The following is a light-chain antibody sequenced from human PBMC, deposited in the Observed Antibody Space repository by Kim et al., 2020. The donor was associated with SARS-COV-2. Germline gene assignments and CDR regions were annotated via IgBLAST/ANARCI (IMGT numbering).Light chain of an antibody. CDR2: DAS. CDR3: QQYGSSPRT. Sequence: SPGERAPLSCRASQSVSSSYLAWYQQKPGQAPRLLIYDASSRATGIPDRFSGSGSGTDFTLTISRLEPEDFAVYYCQQYGSSPRTFGQGTKVDIK. J-gene: IGKJ1*01. V-gene: IGKV3-20*01. CDR1: QSVSSSY.